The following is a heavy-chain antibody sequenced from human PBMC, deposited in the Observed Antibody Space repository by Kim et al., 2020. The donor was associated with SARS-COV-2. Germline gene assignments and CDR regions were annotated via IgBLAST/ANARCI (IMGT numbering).Heavy chain of an antibody. CDR2: INGGNGDT. J-gene: IGHJ4*02. D-gene: IGHD2-2*01. CDR1: GYIFTNYY. Sequence: ASVKVSCKASGYIFTNYYIDWVRQAPGQGLEWMGCINGGNGDTGYSQNFQGRVTITRDTSASTVYMELSSLRFEDTAVYYCAVPKLNWGQGTLLTVSS. V-gene: IGHV1-3*01. CDR3: AVPKLN.